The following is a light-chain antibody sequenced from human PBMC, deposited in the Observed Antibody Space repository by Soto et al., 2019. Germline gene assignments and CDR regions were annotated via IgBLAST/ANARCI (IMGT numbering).Light chain of an antibody. Sequence: EILLTQSPATLSLSPGERATLSCRASQSVRSSLAWYQQKPGQAPRLLIYDASNRATGIPGRFSGSGSGTDVTPTISTLEPEDFAVYYCQQRSSWPWTFGQGAKVEIK. J-gene: IGKJ1*01. CDR3: QQRSSWPWT. V-gene: IGKV3-11*01. CDR1: QSVRSS. CDR2: DAS.